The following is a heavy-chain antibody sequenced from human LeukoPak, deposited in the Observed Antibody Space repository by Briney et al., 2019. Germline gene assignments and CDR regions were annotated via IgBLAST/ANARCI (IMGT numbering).Heavy chain of an antibody. CDR2: ISGYNGYT. CDR3: ALPGDGSEPFDY. CDR1: GYTFTSYG. Sequence: GASVKVSCKASGYTFTSYGISWVRQAPGQGLEWTGWISGYNGYTHYANNHQGRVTMTTDTSTSTAYMELRSLRSEDTAVYYCALPGDGSEPFDYWGQGTLVTVSS. J-gene: IGHJ4*02. D-gene: IGHD3-10*01. V-gene: IGHV1-18*01.